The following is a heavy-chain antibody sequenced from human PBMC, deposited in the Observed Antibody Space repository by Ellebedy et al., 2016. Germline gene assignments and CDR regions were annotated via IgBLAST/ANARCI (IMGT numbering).Heavy chain of an antibody. J-gene: IGHJ3*02. CDR2: IKQDGSEK. V-gene: IGHV3-7*03. D-gene: IGHD2-15*01. CDR1: GFTFSSYW. Sequence: GESLKISCAASGFTFSSYWMGWVRQAPGKGLEWVANIKQDGSEKYYVDSVKGRFTISRDNAKNSLYLQMNSLRAEDTAVYYCARDPGGTDAFDIWGQGTMVTVSS. CDR3: ARDPGGTDAFDI.